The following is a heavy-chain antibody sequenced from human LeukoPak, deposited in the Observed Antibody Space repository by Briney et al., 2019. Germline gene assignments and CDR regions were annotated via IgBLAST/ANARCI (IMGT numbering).Heavy chain of an antibody. CDR1: GGSISSGSYY. Sequence: PSQTLSLTCTVSGGSISSGSYYWSWVRQPPGKGLEWIGYIYHSGSTYYNPSLKSRVTISVDRSKNQFSLKLSSVTAADTAVYYCARSDWNYVSYWGQGTLVTVSS. V-gene: IGHV4-30-2*01. D-gene: IGHD1-1*01. CDR3: ARSDWNYVSY. J-gene: IGHJ4*02. CDR2: IYHSGST.